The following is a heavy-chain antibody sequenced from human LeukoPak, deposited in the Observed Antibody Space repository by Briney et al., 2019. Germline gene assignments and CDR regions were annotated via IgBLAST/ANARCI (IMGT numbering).Heavy chain of an antibody. CDR3: AKNLYCGGGSCYPSALGMDV. D-gene: IGHD2-15*01. J-gene: IGHJ6*02. V-gene: IGHV3-23*01. CDR2: ISGSGNRT. CDR1: GFTFSSYA. Sequence: GGSLRLSCAASGFTFSSYAVSWVRQAPGKGLEWVSSISGSGNRTYYADSVKGRFTISRDNSKNTLFLQMDSLRAEDTAVYYCAKNLYCGGGSCYPSALGMDVWGQGTTVTVSS.